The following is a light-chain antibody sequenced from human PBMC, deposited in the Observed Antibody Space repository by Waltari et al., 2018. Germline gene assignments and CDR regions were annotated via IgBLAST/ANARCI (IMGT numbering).Light chain of an antibody. V-gene: IGKV3-11*01. Sequence: VLTKSPATLSLSPGDRSTLSCRASQSVSSYLAWYQQKPGQAPRLLIYDATNRATGIPARFSGSGSGTDFTLTISSLEPEDFAVYYCQQRSNWPLTFGGGTKVEIK. CDR3: QQRSNWPLT. CDR1: QSVSSY. J-gene: IGKJ4*01. CDR2: DAT.